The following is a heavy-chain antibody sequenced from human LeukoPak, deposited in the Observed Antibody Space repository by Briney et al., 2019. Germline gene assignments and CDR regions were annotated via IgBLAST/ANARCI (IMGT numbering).Heavy chain of an antibody. J-gene: IGHJ4*02. CDR1: GGSISSCSYY. D-gene: IGHD6-13*01. CDR2: ICYSGST. CDR3: ARTPRVSAAGNQDSIIVFDY. V-gene: IGHV4-39*01. Sequence: PSETLSLTCAVSGGSISSCSYYWGWIRQPPGKGLEWIGSICYSGSTYYNPSLKSRVTISVDTSKNQFSLKLSSVTAADTAVYYCARTPRVSAAGNQDSIIVFDYWGQGTLVTVSS.